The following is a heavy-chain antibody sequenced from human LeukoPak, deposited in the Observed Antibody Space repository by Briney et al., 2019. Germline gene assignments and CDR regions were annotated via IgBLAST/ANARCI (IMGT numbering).Heavy chain of an antibody. D-gene: IGHD3-16*02. Sequence: GGSLRLSCAASGFTFSSYAMSWVRQAPGKGLEWVSAISGSGGSTYYADSVKGRFTISRDNSKNTLYLQMNSLRAEDTAVYYCASMITFGGVIVTPEYYFDYWGQGTLVTVSS. CDR2: ISGSGGST. CDR3: ASMITFGGVIVTPEYYFDY. V-gene: IGHV3-23*01. J-gene: IGHJ4*02. CDR1: GFTFSSYA.